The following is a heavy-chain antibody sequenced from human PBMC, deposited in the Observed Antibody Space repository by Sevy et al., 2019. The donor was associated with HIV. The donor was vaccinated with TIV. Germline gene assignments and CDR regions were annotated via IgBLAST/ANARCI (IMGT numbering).Heavy chain of an antibody. Sequence: SETLSLTCTVSGGSINNYYWSWIRQPPGKGLEWVGYIYSRGNTKYNSSLESRVTISVDSAKNRFSLNLRSVTAADTAVYCCARHLEARSARPMFDYWGQGTLVTVSS. V-gene: IGHV4-59*08. CDR2: IYSRGNT. J-gene: IGHJ4*02. D-gene: IGHD2-15*01. CDR1: GGSINNYY. CDR3: ARHLEARSARPMFDY.